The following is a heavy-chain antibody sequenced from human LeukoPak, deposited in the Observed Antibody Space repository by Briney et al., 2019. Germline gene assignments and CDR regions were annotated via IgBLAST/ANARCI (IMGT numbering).Heavy chain of an antibody. D-gene: IGHD3-10*02. CDR2: ISSSGSTI. CDR3: AELGITMIGGV. Sequence: GRSLRLSCAASGFTFSSYEMNSVRQAPGQGLEWVSYISSSGSTIYYADSVKGQFTISRDSAKNSLYLQMNSLRAEDTAVFYCAELGITMIGGVWGKGTTVTISS. CDR1: GFTFSSYE. J-gene: IGHJ6*04. V-gene: IGHV3-48*03.